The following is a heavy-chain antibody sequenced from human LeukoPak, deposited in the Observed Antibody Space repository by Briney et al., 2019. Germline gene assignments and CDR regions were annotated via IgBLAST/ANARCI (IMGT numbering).Heavy chain of an antibody. CDR1: GYNFTKSW. CDR3: ARARRLGDGFDF. D-gene: IGHD5/OR15-5a*01. CDR2: VYPGDSDT. Sequence: GESLKISCKASGYNFTKSWIGWVRQMPRKGLEWVGIVYPGDSDTRYSPSFQGHVTISADESIRSVHLQWNSLKASDIAIYYCARARRLGDGFDFWGQGTMVTVSS. J-gene: IGHJ3*01. V-gene: IGHV5-51*01.